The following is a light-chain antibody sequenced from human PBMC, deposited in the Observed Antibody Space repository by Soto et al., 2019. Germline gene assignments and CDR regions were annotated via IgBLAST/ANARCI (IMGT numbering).Light chain of an antibody. CDR1: SCDIGGYNL. J-gene: IGLJ2*01. Sequence: QSVLTQPASVSGSPGQSITISCTGTSCDIGGYNLVSWYQHHPGKAPKLLIYEATKRPSGVSDRFSGSRSGNTASLTISPLQSEDEADYSCYSFAGSATFVFGGGTQLTVL. CDR2: EAT. CDR3: YSFAGSATFV. V-gene: IGLV2-23*02.